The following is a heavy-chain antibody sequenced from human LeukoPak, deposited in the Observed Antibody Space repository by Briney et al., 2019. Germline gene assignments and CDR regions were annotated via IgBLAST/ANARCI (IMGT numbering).Heavy chain of an antibody. Sequence: SQTLSLTCTVSGGSISSGSYYWSWIRQPAGKGLEWIGRIYTSGSTNYNPSLKSRVTISVDTSKNQFSLKLSSVTAADTAVYYCARGVVRRGYYYGSGFDYWGQGTLVTVSS. D-gene: IGHD3-10*01. CDR1: GGSISSGSYY. V-gene: IGHV4-61*02. J-gene: IGHJ4*02. CDR2: IYTSGST. CDR3: ARGVVRRGYYYGSGFDY.